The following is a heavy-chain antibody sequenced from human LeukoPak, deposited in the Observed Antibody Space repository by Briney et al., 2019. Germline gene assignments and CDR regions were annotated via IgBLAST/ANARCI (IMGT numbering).Heavy chain of an antibody. CDR1: GGSFSGYY. J-gene: IGHJ4*02. D-gene: IGHD2-15*01. CDR2: NNHSGST. V-gene: IGHV4-34*01. CDR3: ARWINCSGGSCSYYFDY. Sequence: SETLSLTCAVYGGSFSGYYWSWIRQPPGKGLEWIGENNHSGSTNYNPSLKSRVTISVDTSKNQFSLKLSSVTAADTAVYYCARWINCSGGSCSYYFDYWGQGTLVTVSS.